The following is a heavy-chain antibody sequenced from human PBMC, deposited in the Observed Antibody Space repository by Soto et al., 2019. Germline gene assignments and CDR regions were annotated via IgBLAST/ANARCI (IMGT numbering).Heavy chain of an antibody. CDR1: GYTFTSYG. J-gene: IGHJ6*02. CDR2: ISAYNGNT. D-gene: IGHD6-13*01. Sequence: QVQLVQSGAEVKKPGASVKVSCKASGYTFTSYGISWVRQAPGQGLAWMGWISAYNGNTNYAQQPRGRVTMTTATATSTAYMVLRSLRSDETAVYYCARDGLADELLVPGSYYYGMDVSVHGTTVTVSS. CDR3: ARDGLADELLVPGSYYYGMDV. V-gene: IGHV1-18*04.